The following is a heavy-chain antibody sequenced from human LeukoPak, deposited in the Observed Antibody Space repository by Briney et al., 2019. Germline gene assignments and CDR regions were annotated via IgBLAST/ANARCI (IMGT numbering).Heavy chain of an antibody. J-gene: IGHJ4*02. V-gene: IGHV3-21*05. CDR2: INDVSDDI. CDR1: EFTFSLYA. D-gene: IGHD2-2*01. Sequence: GGSLRLSCAASEFTFSLYAMNWVRQAPGKGLEWVPYINDVSDDIHYADSVKGRFTISRDNAKNTLYLQMNSLRAEDTAVYYCARDTFQPGRIDCWGQGTLVIVSS. CDR3: ARDTFQPGRIDC.